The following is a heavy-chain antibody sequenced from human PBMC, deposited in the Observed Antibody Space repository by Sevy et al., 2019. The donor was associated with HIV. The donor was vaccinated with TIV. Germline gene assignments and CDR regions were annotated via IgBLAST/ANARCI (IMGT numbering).Heavy chain of an antibody. CDR1: GYTFTGYY. CDR3: ARVHMAYGSGSYLGIFDY. V-gene: IGHV1-2*02. CDR2: INPKSGGT. Sequence: ASVKVSCKASGYTFTGYYMYWVRQAPGQGLEWMGWINPKSGGTKYAQKFQGRVTMTRDTSISTAYMELSRLRSDDTAVYYCARVHMAYGSGSYLGIFDYWGQGTLVTVSS. D-gene: IGHD3-10*01. J-gene: IGHJ4*02.